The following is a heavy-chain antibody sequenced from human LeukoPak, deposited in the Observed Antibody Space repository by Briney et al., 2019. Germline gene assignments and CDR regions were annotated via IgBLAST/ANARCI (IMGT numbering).Heavy chain of an antibody. CDR1: GYIFTSYD. Sequence: GASVTVSYKASGYIFTSYDINWVRQATGQGLEWMGWMNANSGDTGYAQKFHGRVTMARNTSISTAYMELSSVRSEDTAIYYCARGGTYLPFGYWGQGTLVIVSS. V-gene: IGHV1-8*01. CDR3: ARGGTYLPFGY. CDR2: MNANSGDT. D-gene: IGHD3-10*01. J-gene: IGHJ4*02.